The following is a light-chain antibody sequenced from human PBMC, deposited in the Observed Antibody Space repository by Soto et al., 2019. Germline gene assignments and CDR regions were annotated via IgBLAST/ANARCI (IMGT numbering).Light chain of an antibody. CDR3: QSFDSSRIGLL. V-gene: IGLV1-40*01. CDR2: DTT. Sequence: QSVLTQPPSVTGAPGQRVTISCTGSHSDIGAGYGVHWYQQFPHSAPKLLIYDTTNRPSGVPDRFSGSRSGTSASLASTGLQAEDEADYYCQSFDSSRIGLLFGGGTKVTVL. J-gene: IGLJ2*01. CDR1: HSDIGAGYG.